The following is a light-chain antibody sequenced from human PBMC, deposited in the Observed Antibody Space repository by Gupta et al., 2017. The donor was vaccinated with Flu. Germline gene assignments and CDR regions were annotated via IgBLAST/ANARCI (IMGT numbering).Light chain of an antibody. J-gene: IGKJ2*01. CDR1: QSVSSS. Sequence: ETAMTQSPAPLPASPGERATLSCRASQSVSSSLAWYQQKPGQAPRLLIYGAVTRATGIPARFSGSGSGTEFTLTITTLQSEDFAVYYCQQYNSWLYTFGQGTKLEVK. CDR2: GAV. V-gene: IGKV3-15*01. CDR3: QQYNSWLYT.